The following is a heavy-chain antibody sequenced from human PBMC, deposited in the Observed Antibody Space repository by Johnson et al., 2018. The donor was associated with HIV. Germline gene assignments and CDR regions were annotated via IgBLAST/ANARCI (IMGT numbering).Heavy chain of an antibody. CDR1: GFTVSNIY. CDR2: IDSGGTT. D-gene: IGHD4-23*01. Sequence: VQLVESGGGLVQPGRSLRLSCAASGFTVSNIYMSWVRQAPGKGLEWVSVIDSGGTTNYEDSVKGRFTISRNDSKNTLYLQMNGLRAADTALYYCAKDIGYGGNPGAFDIWGQGTMVTVSS. V-gene: IGHV3-66*01. J-gene: IGHJ3*02. CDR3: AKDIGYGGNPGAFDI.